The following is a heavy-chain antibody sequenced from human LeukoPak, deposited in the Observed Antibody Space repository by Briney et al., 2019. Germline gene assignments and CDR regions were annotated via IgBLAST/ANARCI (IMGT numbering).Heavy chain of an antibody. CDR1: GFTFSDYY. D-gene: IGHD5-18*01. Sequence: GGSLRLSCAASGFTFSDYYMSWIRQAPGKGLEWVSYISSSGSTIYYADSVRGRFTISRDNAKNSLYLQMNSLRAKDTAVYYCARALGYSYEIGFDYWGQGTLVTVSS. J-gene: IGHJ4*02. CDR3: ARALGYSYEIGFDY. V-gene: IGHV3-11*01. CDR2: ISSSGSTI.